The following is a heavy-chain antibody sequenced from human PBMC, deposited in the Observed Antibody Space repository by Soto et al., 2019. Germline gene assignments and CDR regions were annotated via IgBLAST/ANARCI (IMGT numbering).Heavy chain of an antibody. V-gene: IGHV1-69*13. CDR2: IIPIFGTA. Sequence: ASVKVSCKASGGTFSSYAISWVRQAPGQGLEWMGGIIPIFGTANYAQKFQGRVTITADESTSTAYMELSSRRSEDTAVYYCARDAGSSWPQPYYYYGMDVWGQGTTVTVSS. D-gene: IGHD6-13*01. CDR3: ARDAGSSWPQPYYYYGMDV. J-gene: IGHJ6*02. CDR1: GGTFSSYA.